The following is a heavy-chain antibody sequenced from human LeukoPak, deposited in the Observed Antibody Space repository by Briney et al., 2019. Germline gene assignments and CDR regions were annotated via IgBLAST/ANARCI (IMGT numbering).Heavy chain of an antibody. CDR3: ARDKDCSSTSCYALDY. CDR1: GFTFSSYG. Sequence: GGSLRLSCAASGFTFSSYGIHWVRQAPGKGLEWVAVIWYDGSNKYYADSVKGRFTISRDNSKNTLYLQMNSLRAEDTAVYYCARDKDCSSTSCYALDYWGQGTLVTVSS. D-gene: IGHD2-2*01. V-gene: IGHV3-33*01. CDR2: IWYDGSNK. J-gene: IGHJ4*02.